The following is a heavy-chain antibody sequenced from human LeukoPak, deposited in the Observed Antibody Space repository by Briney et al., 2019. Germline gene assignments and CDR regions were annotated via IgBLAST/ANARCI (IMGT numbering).Heavy chain of an antibody. CDR1: GGTFSSYA. CDR3: ARELSIPIFGVAYYYHGMDV. CDR2: FIPIFGTA. Sequence: SVKVSCKASGGTFSSYAISWVRQAPGQGLEWMGGFIPIFGTADYTQKFQGGVTITADESPSTAYMELSSLSSEDTAVYYCARELSIPIFGVAYYYHGMDVSGPGNPVTVS. J-gene: IGHJ6*02. V-gene: IGHV1-69*13. D-gene: IGHD3-3*01.